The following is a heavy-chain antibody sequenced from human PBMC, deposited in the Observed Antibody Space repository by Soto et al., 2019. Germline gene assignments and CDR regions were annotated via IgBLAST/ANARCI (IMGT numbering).Heavy chain of an antibody. D-gene: IGHD3-3*01. V-gene: IGHV3-33*01. Sequence: GGSLRLSCAASGFTFSSYGMHWVRQAPGKGLEWVAVIWYDGSNKYYADSVKGRFTISRDNSKNTLYLQMNSLRAEDTAVYYCARPDFGVFYGMDVWGQGTTVTVSS. CDR3: ARPDFGVFYGMDV. CDR1: GFTFSSYG. CDR2: IWYDGSNK. J-gene: IGHJ6*02.